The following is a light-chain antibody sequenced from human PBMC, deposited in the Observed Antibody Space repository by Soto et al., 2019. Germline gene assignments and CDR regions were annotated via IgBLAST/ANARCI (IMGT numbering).Light chain of an antibody. Sequence: QSALTQPASVSGSPGQSITISCTGTSSDVGAYNYVSWYQQHPGKAPKLIISDVSDRPSGVSNRFSGSKSGNTASLTISGLQAEDEADYYCSSYTSSSTLLVLFGGGTKLTVL. J-gene: IGLJ2*01. CDR3: SSYTSSSTLLVL. CDR1: SSDVGAYNY. CDR2: DVS. V-gene: IGLV2-14*03.